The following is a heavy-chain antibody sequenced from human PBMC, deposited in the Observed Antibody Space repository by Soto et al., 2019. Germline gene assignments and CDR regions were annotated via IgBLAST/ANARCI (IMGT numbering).Heavy chain of an antibody. CDR2: ISHDGSNT. D-gene: IGHD6-19*01. J-gene: IGHJ4*02. V-gene: IGHV3-30*18. CDR1: GFTFSTYG. Sequence: QVQVVESGGGVVQPGRSLRLSCAASGFTFSTYGMHWVRQGPGKGLEWVALISHDGSNTYYADSVKGRFTISRDNSKNTQYLQMNSLRDEDTAVYSCANNGEQWVPLGYYFENWGQGTLVTVCS. CDR3: ANNGEQWVPLGYYFEN.